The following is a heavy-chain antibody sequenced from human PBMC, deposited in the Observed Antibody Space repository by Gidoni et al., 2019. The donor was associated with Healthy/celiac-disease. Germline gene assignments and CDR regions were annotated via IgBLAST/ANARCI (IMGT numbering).Heavy chain of an antibody. J-gene: IGHJ4*02. V-gene: IGHV4-59*11. CDR1: GGSMNSPY. CDR2: IYDSGTT. D-gene: IGHD1-20*01. Sequence: QVQLQESGPGLVKPSETLSLTCTVSGGSMNSPYWSWIRQPPGKGLEWIAYIYDSGTTYYNPSLESRVTISLDTSKKQFSLKLNSVTVADTAVYYCAREAGLGGWYFDYWGQGTLVTVSS. CDR3: AREAGLGGWYFDY.